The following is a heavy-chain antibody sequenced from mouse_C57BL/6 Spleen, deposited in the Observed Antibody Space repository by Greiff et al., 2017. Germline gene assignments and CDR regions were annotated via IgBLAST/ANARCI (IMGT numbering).Heavy chain of an antibody. Sequence: VQLQQSGAELVKPGASVKLSCKASGYTFTSYWMHWVKQRPGQGLEWIGMIHPNSGSTNYNEKFKSKATLTVDQSSSTAYMQLSSLTSEDSAVYYCARSGGNYLWFAYWGQGTLVTVSA. CDR1: GYTFTSYW. J-gene: IGHJ3*01. D-gene: IGHD2-1*01. V-gene: IGHV1-64*01. CDR2: IHPNSGST. CDR3: ARSGGNYLWFAY.